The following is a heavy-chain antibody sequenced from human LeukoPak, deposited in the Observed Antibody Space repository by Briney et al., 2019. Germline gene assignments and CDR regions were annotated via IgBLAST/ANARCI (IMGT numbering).Heavy chain of an antibody. CDR1: GGSISSGGYY. CDR3: ARHGLVAARHAFDI. Sequence: SETLSLTCTVSGGSISSGGYYWSWIRQPPGMGLEWIGEINHSGNTNYNPSLKSRITISADTSKDQFTLKLSSVTAADTALYYCARHGLVAARHAFDIWGQGTMVTVSS. D-gene: IGHD6-6*01. CDR2: INHSGNT. J-gene: IGHJ3*02. V-gene: IGHV4-39*01.